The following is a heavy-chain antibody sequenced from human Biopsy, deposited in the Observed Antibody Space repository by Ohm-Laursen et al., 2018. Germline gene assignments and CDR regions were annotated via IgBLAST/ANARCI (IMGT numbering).Heavy chain of an antibody. Sequence: ASVKVSCKSSGYTFTGHYMHWVRQAPGQGLEWMGWINPNGGDTNYAQKFQGRVTMTTDTSVSTAYMELSRLTFDDTAVYYCARASMIRGVMDVDYWGQGTLVIVSS. D-gene: IGHD3-10*01. CDR1: GYTFTGHY. J-gene: IGHJ4*02. V-gene: IGHV1-2*02. CDR2: INPNGGDT. CDR3: ARASMIRGVMDVDY.